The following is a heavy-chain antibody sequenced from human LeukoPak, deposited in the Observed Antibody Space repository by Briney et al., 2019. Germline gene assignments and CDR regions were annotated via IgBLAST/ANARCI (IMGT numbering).Heavy chain of an antibody. CDR2: IKSKSDGDTT. CDR1: GFTFTNVW. V-gene: IGHV3-15*01. CDR3: TTDRGSV. Sequence: GGSLRLSCAASGFTFTNVWMSWVRQTPWKGLEWVGRIKSKSDGDTTDYAAPVKGTFTISRDDATTMVYLQMNSLKSEDTAVYYCTTDRGSVWGQGTLVTVSS. J-gene: IGHJ4*02.